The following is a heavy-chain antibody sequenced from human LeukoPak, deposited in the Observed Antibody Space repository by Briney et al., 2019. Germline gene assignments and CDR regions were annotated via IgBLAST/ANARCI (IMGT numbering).Heavy chain of an antibody. CDR1: GGSISSGGYY. D-gene: IGHD2-15*01. J-gene: IGHJ4*02. CDR3: ARAGRPGYLFDY. V-gene: IGHV4-31*03. Sequence: PSETLSLTCTVSGGSISSGGYYWSWIRQHPGKGLEWIGYIYYSGSTYYNPSLKSRVTISVDTSKNQFSLKLSSVTAADTAVYYCARAGRPGYLFDYWGQGTLVTVSS. CDR2: IYYSGST.